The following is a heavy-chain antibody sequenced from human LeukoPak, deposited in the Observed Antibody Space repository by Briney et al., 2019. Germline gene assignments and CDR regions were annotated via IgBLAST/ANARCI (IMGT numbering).Heavy chain of an antibody. CDR1: GFTFSSYA. CDR2: IGAGGTFT. Sequence: GGSLRLSCTASGFTFSSYAMNWVRQAPGKGLEWVSGIGAGGTFTYYADSVKGRFTIFRDNSRNTLYLQMNSLRAEDTAVYYCASYSYGYHYFDYWGQGTLVTLSS. CDR3: ASYSYGYHYFDY. D-gene: IGHD5-18*01. V-gene: IGHV3-23*01. J-gene: IGHJ4*02.